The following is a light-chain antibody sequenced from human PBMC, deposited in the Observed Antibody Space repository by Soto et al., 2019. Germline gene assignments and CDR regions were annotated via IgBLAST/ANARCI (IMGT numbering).Light chain of an antibody. CDR2: DAY. CDR3: QQCKDYLWT. CDR1: RNIERY. Sequence: IQRPQSPSTLSASVVDRVTITCRASRNIERYMDWYQQKTGRAPSLIIFDAYTLERGVPSRFSGGGSGTEFTLILGSQQPAEFSTYSGQQCKDYLWTFGQADKV. V-gene: IGKV1-5*01. J-gene: IGKJ1*01.